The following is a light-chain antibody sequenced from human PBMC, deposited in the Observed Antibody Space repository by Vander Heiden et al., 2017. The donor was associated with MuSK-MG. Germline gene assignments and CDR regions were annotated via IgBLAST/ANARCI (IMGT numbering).Light chain of an antibody. CDR3: RQLNSYPLT. CDR1: QGISSY. V-gene: IGKV1-9*01. Sequence: DIQLTQSPSFLSASVGDRVTITCRASQGISSYLAWYQQKPGKAPKLLIYAASTLQSGVPSRCSGSGSGTEVTLTISSLQPEDFATYYCRQLNSYPLTFGGGTKVEIK. CDR2: AAS. J-gene: IGKJ4*01.